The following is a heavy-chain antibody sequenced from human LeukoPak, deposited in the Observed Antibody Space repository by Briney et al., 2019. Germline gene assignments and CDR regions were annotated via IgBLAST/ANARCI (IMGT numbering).Heavy chain of an antibody. CDR2: IRYDGSNK. Sequence: GGSLRLSCAASGFTFSSYGMHWVRQAPGKGLEWVAFIRYDGSNKYYADSVKGRFTISRDNSKNTLYLQMNSLRAEDTAVYYCAKDTALKQWLVRYYFDYWGQGTLVTVSS. CDR3: AKDTALKQWLVRYYFDY. V-gene: IGHV3-30*02. J-gene: IGHJ4*02. CDR1: GFTFSSYG. D-gene: IGHD6-19*01.